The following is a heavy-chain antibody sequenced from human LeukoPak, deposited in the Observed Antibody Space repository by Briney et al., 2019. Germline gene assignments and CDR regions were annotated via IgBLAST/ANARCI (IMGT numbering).Heavy chain of an antibody. CDR3: AKERYSETYCLGSCFDH. J-gene: IGHJ4*02. D-gene: IGHD1-26*01. Sequence: GGSLRLSCAASGFTFSSYAMNWVRQAPGKGLEWVSGMSGSGGRIYYADSVKGRFTISRDNSKNTLYLQMNSLRAEDTAVYYCAKERYSETYCLGSCFDHWGQGTLVTVSS. CDR1: GFTFSSYA. CDR2: MSGSGGRI. V-gene: IGHV3-23*01.